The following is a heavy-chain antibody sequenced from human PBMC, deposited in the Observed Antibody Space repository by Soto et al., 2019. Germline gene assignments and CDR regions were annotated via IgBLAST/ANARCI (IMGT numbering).Heavy chain of an antibody. Sequence: SETLSLTCTVSGGSISSYYWSWIRQPPGKGLEWIGYIYYSGSTNYNPSLKSRVTISVDTSKNQFSLKLSSVTAADTAVYYCARDRGSHSYYYDSSGSSGFDYWGQGTLVTVSS. CDR3: ARDRGSHSYYYDSSGSSGFDY. V-gene: IGHV4-59*01. CDR1: GGSISSYY. CDR2: IYYSGST. J-gene: IGHJ4*02. D-gene: IGHD3-22*01.